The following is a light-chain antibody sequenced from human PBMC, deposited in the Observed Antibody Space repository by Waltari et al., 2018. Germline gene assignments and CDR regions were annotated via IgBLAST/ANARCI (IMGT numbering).Light chain of an antibody. CDR1: SSYVGGYNY. CDR2: DVS. Sequence: QSALTQPASVSGSPGQSITISCTGTSSYVGGYNYVSWYQQHPGKAPKLMIYDVSKRPSGVSNRFSGSKSGNTASLTISGLQAEDEADYYCSSYTSSSTRVVFGGGTKLTVL. V-gene: IGLV2-14*01. J-gene: IGLJ2*01. CDR3: SSYTSSSTRVV.